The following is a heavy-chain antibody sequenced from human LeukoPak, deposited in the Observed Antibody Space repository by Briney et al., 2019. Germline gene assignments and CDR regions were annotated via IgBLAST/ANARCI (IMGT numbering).Heavy chain of an antibody. J-gene: IGHJ6*02. D-gene: IGHD4-11*01. CDR2: IYSGGST. CDR3: ARDTVTTFRFRDYYYYGMDV. V-gene: IGHV3-53*01. CDR1: GFTVSTNY. Sequence: GGSLRLSCAASGFTVSTNYMNWVRQAPGKGLEWVSVIYSGGSTYYADSVKGRFTISRDNSKNTLYLQMDSLRAEDTAVYYCARDTVTTFRFRDYYYYGMDVWGQGTTVTVSS.